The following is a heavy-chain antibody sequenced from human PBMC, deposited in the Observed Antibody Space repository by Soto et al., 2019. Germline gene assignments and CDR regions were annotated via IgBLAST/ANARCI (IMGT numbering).Heavy chain of an antibody. J-gene: IGHJ3*02. D-gene: IGHD3-22*01. CDR2: ISYSGIT. Sequence: TLSLTCTVSGGSIRSGENYWSWIRQGPGKGLEWIGYISYSGITFYSPSLKSRVSISIDTSKNQFSLNLSSVTAADTAVYYCARDGGSYYDSSGYSQNDALAIWGQGTKVTVS. CDR3: ARDGGSYYDSSGYSQNDALAI. CDR1: GGSIRSGENY. V-gene: IGHV4-30-4*01.